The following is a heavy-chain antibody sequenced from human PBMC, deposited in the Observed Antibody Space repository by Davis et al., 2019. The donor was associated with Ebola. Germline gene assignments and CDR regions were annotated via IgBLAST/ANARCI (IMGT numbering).Heavy chain of an antibody. CDR2: ISSNGGST. J-gene: IGHJ4*02. D-gene: IGHD5-18*01. CDR1: GFTFSSYA. Sequence: GESLKISCAASGFTFSSYAMHWVRQAPGKGLEYVSAISSNGGSTYYANSVKGRFTISRDNSKNTLYLQMGSLRAEDMAVYYCARVGYSYGYGYWGQGTLVTVSS. CDR3: ARVGYSYGYGY. V-gene: IGHV3-64*01.